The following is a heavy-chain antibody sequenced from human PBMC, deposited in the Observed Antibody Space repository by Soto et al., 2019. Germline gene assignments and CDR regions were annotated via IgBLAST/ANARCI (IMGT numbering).Heavy chain of an antibody. Sequence: GGSLRLSCAASGFTFSSYSMNWVRQAPGKGLEWVSSISSSSSYIYYADSVKGRFTISRDNAKNSLYLQMNSLRAEDTAVYYCARENTGPGRDDYYYYYMDVWGKGTTVTVSS. CDR2: ISSSSSYI. J-gene: IGHJ6*03. CDR1: GFTFSSYS. D-gene: IGHD1-1*01. CDR3: ARENTGPGRDDYYYYYMDV. V-gene: IGHV3-21*01.